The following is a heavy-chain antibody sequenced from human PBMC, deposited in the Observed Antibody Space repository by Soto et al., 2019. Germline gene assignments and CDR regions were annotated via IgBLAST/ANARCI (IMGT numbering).Heavy chain of an antibody. V-gene: IGHV4-34*01. CDR1: GGSFSGYY. D-gene: IGHD3-10*01. J-gene: IGHJ4*02. Sequence: PSETLSLTCAVYGGSFSGYYWSWIRQPPGKGLEWIGEINHSGSTNYNPSLKSRVTISVDTSKNQFSLKLSSVTAADTAVYYCARGYGGKDSGSYSQSQYYFDYWGQGTLVTVSS. CDR2: INHSGST. CDR3: ARGYGGKDSGSYSQSQYYFDY.